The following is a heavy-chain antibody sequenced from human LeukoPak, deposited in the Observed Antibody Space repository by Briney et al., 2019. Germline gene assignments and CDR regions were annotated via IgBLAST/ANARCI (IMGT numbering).Heavy chain of an antibody. CDR1: GGSFSGYY. J-gene: IGHJ4*02. V-gene: IGHV4-34*01. CDR3: ARESHYYYDSSGYPESDY. Sequence: PSETLSLTCAVYGGSFSGYYWSWIRQPPGKGLEWIGEINHSGSTNYNPSLKSRVTISVDTSKNQFSLKLSSVTAADTAVYYCARESHYYYDSSGYPESDYWGQGTLVTVSS. CDR2: INHSGST. D-gene: IGHD3-22*01.